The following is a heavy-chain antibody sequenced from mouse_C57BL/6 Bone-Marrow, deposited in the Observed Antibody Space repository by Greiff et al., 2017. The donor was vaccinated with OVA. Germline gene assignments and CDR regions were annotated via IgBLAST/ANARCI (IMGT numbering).Heavy chain of an antibody. D-gene: IGHD1-1*01. CDR2: IWRGGST. J-gene: IGHJ4*01. V-gene: IGHV2-5*01. CDR3: ATYGSSYVEYAMDY. CDR1: GFSLTSYG. Sequence: VMLVESGPGLVQPSQSLSITCTVSGFSLTSYGVHWVRQSPGKGLEWLGVIWRGGSTDYNAAFMSRLSITKDNSKSQVFFKMNSLQADDTAIYYCATYGSSYVEYAMDYWGQGTSVTVSS.